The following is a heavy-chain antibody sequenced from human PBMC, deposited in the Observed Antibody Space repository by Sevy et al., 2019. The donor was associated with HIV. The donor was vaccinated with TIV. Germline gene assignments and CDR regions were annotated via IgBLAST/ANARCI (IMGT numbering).Heavy chain of an antibody. CDR3: ARSMYITFRLD. CDR1: GFTFSSNW. J-gene: IGHJ4*02. CDR2: IKSDGSST. Sequence: GGSLRLSCAASGFTFSSNWMHWVRQAPGKGLVWVSRIKSDGSSTSYADSVKGRFTMSRNNAKNTLYLQMNSLRVEDTAVYYCARSMYITFRLDWGQGTLVTVSS. V-gene: IGHV3-74*01. D-gene: IGHD1-1*01.